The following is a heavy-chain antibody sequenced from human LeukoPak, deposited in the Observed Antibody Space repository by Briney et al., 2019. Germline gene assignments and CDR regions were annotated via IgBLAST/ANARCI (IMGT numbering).Heavy chain of an antibody. CDR2: ISHSGSS. J-gene: IGHJ6*02. CDR1: GGPFRGFF. CDR3: ARGEYGSGSYFNSRVNYYYGMDV. V-gene: IGHV4-34*01. D-gene: IGHD3-10*01. Sequence: SETLSLTCAVYGGPFRGFFWSWIRQAPGKGLEWIGEISHSGSSNYNPSLKSRVTISVDTSKNQFSLKLSSVTAADTAVYYCARGEYGSGSYFNSRVNYYYGMDVWGQGTTVTVSS.